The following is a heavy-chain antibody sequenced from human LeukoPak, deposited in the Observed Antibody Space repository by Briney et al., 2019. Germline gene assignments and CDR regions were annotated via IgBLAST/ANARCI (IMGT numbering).Heavy chain of an antibody. V-gene: IGHV3-9*01. Sequence: GGSLRLSCAASGFTFDDYAMHWVRQAPGKGLEWVSGISWNSLSIGYADSVKGRFTISRDNAKNTLYLQMNSLRAEDTAVYYCARHLNYYLDYWGQGTLVTVSS. CDR1: GFTFDDYA. J-gene: IGHJ4*02. CDR2: ISWNSLSI. CDR3: ARHLNYYLDY. D-gene: IGHD3-10*01.